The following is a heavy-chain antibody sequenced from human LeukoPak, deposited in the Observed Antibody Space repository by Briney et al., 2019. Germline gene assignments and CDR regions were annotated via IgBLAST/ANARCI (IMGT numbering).Heavy chain of an antibody. CDR2: ISSSGSTI. Sequence: PGGSLRLSCAASGFTFSSYEMNWVRQAPGKGLEWVSYISSSGSTIYYADSVKGRFTISRDIAKNSLYLQMNSLRAEDTAVYYCARDRPQQWLVRGQRGYYYYMDVWGKGTTVTIYS. D-gene: IGHD6-19*01. CDR3: ARDRPQQWLVRGQRGYYYYMDV. J-gene: IGHJ6*03. V-gene: IGHV3-48*03. CDR1: GFTFSSYE.